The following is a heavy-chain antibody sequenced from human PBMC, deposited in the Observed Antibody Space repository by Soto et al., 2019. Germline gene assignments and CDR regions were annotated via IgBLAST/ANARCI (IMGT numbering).Heavy chain of an antibody. CDR2: INPSDGSR. J-gene: IGHJ4*02. D-gene: IGHD5-12*01. Sequence: WASVKVSCKASGYSFTNYYIHWVRQAPGQGLEWMGIINPSDGSRTYAEKFQGRVTMTKDTSTTTVYMDLTSLKSDDTAEYYCARDEISASSRGYDYWGQGTLVTVSS. CDR3: ARDEISASSRGYDY. V-gene: IGHV1-46*01. CDR1: GYSFTNYY.